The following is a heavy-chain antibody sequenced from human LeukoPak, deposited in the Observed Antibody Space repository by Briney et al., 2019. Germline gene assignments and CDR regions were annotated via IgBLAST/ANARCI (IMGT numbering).Heavy chain of an antibody. Sequence: SVKVSCTASGGTFSSYANSWVRQAPGKGLEWMGGIIPIFGTANYAQKFQGRVTITADESTSTAYMELSSLRSEDTAVYYCAVGSSTGYYYGMDVWGQGTTVTVSS. CDR2: IIPIFGTA. J-gene: IGHJ6*02. CDR1: GGTFSSYA. V-gene: IGHV1-69*13. CDR3: AVGSSTGYYYGMDV. D-gene: IGHD2-2*01.